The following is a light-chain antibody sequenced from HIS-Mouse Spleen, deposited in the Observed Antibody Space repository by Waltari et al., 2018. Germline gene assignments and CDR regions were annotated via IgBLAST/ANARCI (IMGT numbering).Light chain of an antibody. CDR1: ALPKKY. J-gene: IGLJ2*01. CDR2: GKN. Sequence: SYELTQPPSVSVSLGQMARITCSGGALPKKYAYWYPQKPGQAPVLVIYGKNNRPSGIPDRFSGSSSGNTASLTITGAQAEDEADYYCNSRDSSGNHLVFGGGTKLTVL. CDR3: NSRDSSGNHLV. V-gene: IGLV3-19*01.